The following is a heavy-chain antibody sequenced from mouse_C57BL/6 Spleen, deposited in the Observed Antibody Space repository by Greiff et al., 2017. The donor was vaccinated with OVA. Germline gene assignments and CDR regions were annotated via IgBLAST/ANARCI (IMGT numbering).Heavy chain of an antibody. CDR2: IYPRSGNT. V-gene: IGHV1-81*01. J-gene: IGHJ3*01. CDR1: GYTFTSYG. D-gene: IGHD1-1*01. CDR3: ARVTTVVAPFAY. Sequence: VQLVESGAELARPGASVKLSCKASGYTFTSYGISWVKQRTGQGLEWIGEIYPRSGNTYYNEKFKGKATLTADKSSSTAYMELRSLTSEDSAVYFCARVTTVVAPFAYWGQGTLVTVSA.